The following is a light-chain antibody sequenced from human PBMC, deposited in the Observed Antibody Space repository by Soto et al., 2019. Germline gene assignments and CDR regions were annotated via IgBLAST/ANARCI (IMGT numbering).Light chain of an antibody. CDR3: HQYGSSPPYS. CDR1: QNVARSN. J-gene: IGKJ2*03. Sequence: EIVLTQSLDTLSLSPGERATLSCRATQNVARSNLAWYQHRPGQAPRLLISGASTRAADTPDRFSGSGSGAQFTLTISRLEPEDFAVYYCHQYGSSPPYSFGQGTRLEI. CDR2: GAS. V-gene: IGKV3-20*01.